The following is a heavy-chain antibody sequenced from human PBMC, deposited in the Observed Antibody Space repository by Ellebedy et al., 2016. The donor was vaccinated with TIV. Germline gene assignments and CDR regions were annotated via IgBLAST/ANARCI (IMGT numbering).Heavy chain of an antibody. CDR1: GASVSRYS. CDR2: FFTSGSF. CDR3: ARVHCSITTCDYYYMDV. J-gene: IGHJ6*03. D-gene: IGHD1-1*01. Sequence: SEPLSLTXTVSGASVSRYSWSWIRQPAGKGLEWIGRFFTSGSFNYNPSLMSRVTMSVVTSKNQISLRLNSVTTADTAVYYCARVHCSITTCDYYYMDVWGKGTTVTVSS. V-gene: IGHV4-4*07.